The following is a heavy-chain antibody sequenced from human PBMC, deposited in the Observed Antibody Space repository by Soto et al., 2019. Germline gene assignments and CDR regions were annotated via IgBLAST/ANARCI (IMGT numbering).Heavy chain of an antibody. J-gene: IGHJ4*02. CDR3: ARQTFDLGEYNWNHPPPPDY. CDR1: GYTFTSYG. CDR2: ISAYNGNT. Sequence: ASVKVSCKASGYTFTSYGISWVRQAPGQGLEWMGWISAYNGNTNYAQKLQGRVTMTTDTSTSTAYMELRSLRSDDTAVYYCARQTFDLGEYNWNHPPPPDYWGQGTLVTVSS. V-gene: IGHV1-18*01. D-gene: IGHD1-20*01.